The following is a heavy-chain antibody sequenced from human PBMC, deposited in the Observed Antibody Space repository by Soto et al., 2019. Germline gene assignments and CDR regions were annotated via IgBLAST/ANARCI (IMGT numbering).Heavy chain of an antibody. CDR1: GFTFSSYS. V-gene: IGHV3-21*01. Sequence: EVQLVESGGGLVKPGGSLRLSCAASGFTFSSYSMNWVRQAPGKGLEWVSSISSSSSYIYYADSVKGRFTISRDNAKNSLYLQMSSLGAEDTAVYYCARAYCGGDCYSYYFDYWGQGTLVTVSS. D-gene: IGHD2-21*02. CDR2: ISSSSSYI. J-gene: IGHJ4*02. CDR3: ARAYCGGDCYSYYFDY.